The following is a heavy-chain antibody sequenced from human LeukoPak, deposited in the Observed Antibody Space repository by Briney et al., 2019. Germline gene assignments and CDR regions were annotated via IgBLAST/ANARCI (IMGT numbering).Heavy chain of an antibody. CDR3: ARDRMGYSSGWLDAFDI. Sequence: GASVKVSCKASGYTFTSYAMHWVRQAPGQRLEWMGWINAGNGNTKYSQKFQGRVTITRDTSASTAYMELSSLRSEDTAVYYCARDRMGYSSGWLDAFDIWGQGTMVTVSS. V-gene: IGHV1-3*01. J-gene: IGHJ3*02. D-gene: IGHD6-19*01. CDR2: INAGNGNT. CDR1: GYTFTSYA.